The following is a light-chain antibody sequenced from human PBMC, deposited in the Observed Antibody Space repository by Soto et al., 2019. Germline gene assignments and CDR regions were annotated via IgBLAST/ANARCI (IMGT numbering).Light chain of an antibody. CDR2: ISN. Sequence: QLVLTQPPSASGTPGQRVTISCSGSSSNIGSNTVNWYQQLPGTAPKLLIYISNQRPSGVPDRFSGSRSGTSASLAISGLQSEDEGDYYCATWDDSLNGHVVFGGGTKLTVL. V-gene: IGLV1-44*01. CDR1: SSNIGSNT. CDR3: ATWDDSLNGHVV. J-gene: IGLJ2*01.